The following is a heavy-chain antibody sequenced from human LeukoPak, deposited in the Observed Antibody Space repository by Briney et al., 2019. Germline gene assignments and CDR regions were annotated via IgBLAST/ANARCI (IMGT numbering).Heavy chain of an antibody. Sequence: GGSLRLSCAASGLTFSSYGMSWVRQGPGKGLEWVSAISGSGGSTYYADSVKGRFTISRDNSKNTLYLHMNSLRAEDTAVYYCARDRVYLGREDAFDIWGQGTMVTVSS. V-gene: IGHV3-23*01. D-gene: IGHD7-27*01. CDR1: GLTFSSYG. CDR3: ARDRVYLGREDAFDI. CDR2: ISGSGGST. J-gene: IGHJ3*02.